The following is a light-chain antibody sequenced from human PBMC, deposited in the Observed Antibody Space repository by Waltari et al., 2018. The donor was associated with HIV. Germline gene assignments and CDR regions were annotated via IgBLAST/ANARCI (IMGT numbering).Light chain of an antibody. CDR1: SDDIGSYNI. CDR3: FSFARVWL. CDR2: EVT. Sequence: QSALTQPASVSGSPGQSITISCTGTSDDIGSYNIVSWYQQHPGKAPKLLIYEVTRRPSGVSNRFSGSKSGNTASLTISGLQVEDEADYYCFSFARVWLFGGGTKVAVL. J-gene: IGLJ3*02. V-gene: IGLV2-23*02.